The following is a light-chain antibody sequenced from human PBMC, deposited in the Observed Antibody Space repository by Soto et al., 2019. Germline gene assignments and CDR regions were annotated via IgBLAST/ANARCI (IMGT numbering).Light chain of an antibody. Sequence: EIVLTQSPGTLSLSPGERATLSCRASQSVSSSYLAWYQQKPGQAPRLLIYGASSRATGIPDRFSGSGSGTHFTLTISRLEPDDFAVYYCQQYGSSPPYTFGQGTKLEIK. CDR1: QSVSSSY. J-gene: IGKJ2*01. CDR3: QQYGSSPPYT. V-gene: IGKV3-20*01. CDR2: GAS.